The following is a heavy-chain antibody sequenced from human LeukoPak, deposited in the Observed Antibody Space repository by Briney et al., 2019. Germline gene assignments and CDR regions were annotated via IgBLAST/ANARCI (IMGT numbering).Heavy chain of an antibody. Sequence: GGSLRLSCAASGFAFSSNAMTWVRQAPGKGLEWLSYISGSGSVQYYADSVKGRFTISRDNAKNSLYLQMSNLRAEDTAVYFCARGGGLDVWGQGATVTVSS. V-gene: IGHV3-48*03. CDR1: GFAFSSNA. CDR3: ARGGGLDV. D-gene: IGHD3-16*01. J-gene: IGHJ6*02. CDR2: ISGSGSVQ.